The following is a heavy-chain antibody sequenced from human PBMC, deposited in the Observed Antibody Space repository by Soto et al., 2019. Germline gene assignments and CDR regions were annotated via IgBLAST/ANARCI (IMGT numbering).Heavy chain of an antibody. J-gene: IGHJ4*02. D-gene: IGHD3-16*01. V-gene: IGHV3-23*01. CDR2: ITDTGGGT. CDR1: GFNFGSDA. Sequence: EVQMLESGGGLVQPGGSLRLSCAASGFNFGSDAMSWVRQAPGKGLEWVSAITDTGGGTYYTDSVKGRFTIFRDNSKNTLYLQMHSLRTEDTAVYYCVRTFVGDYWGQGILVTVSS. CDR3: VRTFVGDY.